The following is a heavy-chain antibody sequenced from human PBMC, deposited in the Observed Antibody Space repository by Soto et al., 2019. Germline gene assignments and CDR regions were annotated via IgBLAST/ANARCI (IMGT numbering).Heavy chain of an antibody. CDR1: GDSVSSNSAS. Sequence: PSQTLSLTCAISGDSVSSNSASWNLIRQSPSRGLEWLGRTYYRSKWYNDYAVSVKSRITINPDTSKNQFSLQLNSVTPEDTAVYYCARARGPPYSSAPFDYWGQGTLVT. D-gene: IGHD6-19*01. CDR3: ARARGPPYSSAPFDY. V-gene: IGHV6-1*01. J-gene: IGHJ4*02. CDR2: TYYRSKWYN.